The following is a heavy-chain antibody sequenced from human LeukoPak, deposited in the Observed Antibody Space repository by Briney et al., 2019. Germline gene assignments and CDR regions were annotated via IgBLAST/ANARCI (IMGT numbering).Heavy chain of an antibody. V-gene: IGHV1-18*01. D-gene: IGHD2-15*01. CDR2: ISAYNGNT. J-gene: IGHJ4*02. Sequence: ASVKVSCKASGYTFTSYDINWVRQATGQGLEWMGWISAYNGNTNYAQKLQGRVTMTTDTSTSTAYMELRSLRSDDTAVYYCARGNYCSGGSCYDGAFDYWGQGTLVTVSS. CDR3: ARGNYCSGGSCYDGAFDY. CDR1: GYTFTSYD.